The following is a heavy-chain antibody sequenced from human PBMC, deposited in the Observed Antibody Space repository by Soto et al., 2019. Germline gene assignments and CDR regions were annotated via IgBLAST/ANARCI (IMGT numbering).Heavy chain of an antibody. CDR3: ARDKGYCSDTSCPDFDF. CDR2: INPSGGST. J-gene: IGHJ4*02. Sequence: ASVKVSCKASGYTFTSYYMHWVRQAPGQGLEWMGIINPSGGSTSYAQKFQGRVTMTRDTSTSTAYMELNSLRYEDTAVYYCARDKGYCSDTSCPDFDFWGQGTLVTVSS. V-gene: IGHV1-46*01. CDR1: GYTFTSYY. D-gene: IGHD2-15*01.